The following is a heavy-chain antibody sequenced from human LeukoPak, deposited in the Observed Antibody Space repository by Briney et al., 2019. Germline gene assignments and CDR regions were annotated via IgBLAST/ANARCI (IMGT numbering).Heavy chain of an antibody. CDR1: GVSISSSNSY. CDR2: IYYSGNT. Sequence: SETLSLTCTVSGVSISSSNSYWGWIRQPPGKGLEWIGSIYYSGNTYYNASLKSQVSISIDTSKNQFSLRLTSVTAADTAVYYCARQSSSWKYFQHWGQGTLVTVSS. J-gene: IGHJ1*01. V-gene: IGHV4-39*01. CDR3: ARQSSSWKYFQH. D-gene: IGHD6-13*01.